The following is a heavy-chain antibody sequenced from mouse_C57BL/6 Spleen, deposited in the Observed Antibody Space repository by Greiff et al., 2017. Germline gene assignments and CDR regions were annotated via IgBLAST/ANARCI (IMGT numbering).Heavy chain of an antibody. CDR1: GYTFTDYN. V-gene: IGHV1-18*01. CDR2: INPNNGGT. J-gene: IGHJ4*01. CDR3: ARRGLLRYYYAMDY. Sequence: VQLQQSGPELVKPGASVKIPCKASGYTFTDYNMDWVKQSHGKSLEWIGDINPNNGGTIYNQKFKGKATLTVDKSSSTAYMELRSLTSEATAVYYCARRGLLRYYYAMDYWGQGTSVTVSS. D-gene: IGHD2-3*01.